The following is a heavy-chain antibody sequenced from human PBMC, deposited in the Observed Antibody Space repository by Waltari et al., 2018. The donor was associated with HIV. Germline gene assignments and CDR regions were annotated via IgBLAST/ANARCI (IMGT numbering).Heavy chain of an antibody. J-gene: IGHJ6*02. D-gene: IGHD6-13*01. CDR1: GVSVSTGDSY. Sequence: VQLQESGPGLVKPSQTLSLACSVSGVSVSTGDSYWTWIRKSPGKGLEWLGHIFYTAGSYYNPSLGNRVSASLDKANNQISLTLRSVTAADTAIYYCVRGGRVAAPYYGMDVWGPGTTVIVAS. CDR2: IFYTAGS. V-gene: IGHV4-30-4*08. CDR3: VRGGRVAAPYYGMDV.